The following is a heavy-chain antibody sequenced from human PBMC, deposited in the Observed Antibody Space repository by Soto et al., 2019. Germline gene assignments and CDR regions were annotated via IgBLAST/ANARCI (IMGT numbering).Heavy chain of an antibody. CDR2: IDNGGTNT. V-gene: IGHV3-74*01. D-gene: IGHD3-10*01. CDR1: GYNFGCFW. CDR3: AKDRGRPDAFNI. Sequence: GGSLRLSCAGSGYNFGCFWMRWVRQAPGKGLVWVSRIDNGGTNTVYADAVKGRFTISRDNAKNTLYLQMNSLRAEDTAVYYCAKDRGRPDAFNIWGQGTMVTVSS. J-gene: IGHJ3*02.